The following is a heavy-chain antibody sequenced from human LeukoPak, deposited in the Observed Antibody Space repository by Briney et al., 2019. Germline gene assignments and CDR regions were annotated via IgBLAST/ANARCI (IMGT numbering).Heavy chain of an antibody. CDR1: GYTFTDYY. D-gene: IGHD2-21*02. CDR2: INPTSGGA. J-gene: IGHJ4*02. CDR3: ARDANTANPLAY. Sequence: GASVKVSCKASGYTFTDYYIHWVRQAPGQGLEWMGWINPTSGGANYAQNFQGRVTMTRDTSISTTYMEMSRLTSDDTAIYYCARDANTANPLAYWGQGTPVTVSS. V-gene: IGHV1-2*02.